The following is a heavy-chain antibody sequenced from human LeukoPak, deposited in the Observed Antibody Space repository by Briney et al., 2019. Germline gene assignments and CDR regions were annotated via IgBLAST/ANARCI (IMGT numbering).Heavy chain of an antibody. Sequence: SETLSLTCTVSGGSISSYYWSWIRQPPGKGLEWIGCIYYSGSTNYNPPLKSRVTISVDTSKNQFSLKLSSVTAADTAVYYCAGQEYYYDSSGYWSHAFDIWGQGTMVTVSS. V-gene: IGHV4-59*08. D-gene: IGHD3-22*01. J-gene: IGHJ3*02. CDR2: IYYSGST. CDR3: AGQEYYYDSSGYWSHAFDI. CDR1: GGSISSYY.